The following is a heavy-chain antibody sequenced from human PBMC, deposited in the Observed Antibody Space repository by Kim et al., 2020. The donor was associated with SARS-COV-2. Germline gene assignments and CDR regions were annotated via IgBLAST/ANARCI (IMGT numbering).Heavy chain of an antibody. V-gene: IGHV3-30*02. D-gene: IGHD4-17*01. J-gene: IGHJ2*01. Sequence: SVKGRFTTSRDNSKNTLYLQMNSLRAKDTAVYYCAKGKKKTTAGKLPLDLWGRGTLVTVSS. CDR3: AKGKKKTTAGKLPLDL.